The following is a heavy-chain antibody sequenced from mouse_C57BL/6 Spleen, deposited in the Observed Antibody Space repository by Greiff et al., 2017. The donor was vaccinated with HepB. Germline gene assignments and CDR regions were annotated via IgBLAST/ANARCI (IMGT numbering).Heavy chain of an antibody. D-gene: IGHD2-1*01. Sequence: QVQLKQPGAELVKPGASVKMSCKASGYTFTSYWITWVKQRPGQGLEWIGDIYPGSGSTNYNEKFKSKATLTVDTSSSTAYMQLSSLTSEDSAVYYCARSGGKYYAMDYWGQGTSVTVSS. V-gene: IGHV1-55*01. CDR1: GYTFTSYW. CDR2: IYPGSGST. J-gene: IGHJ4*01. CDR3: ARSGGKYYAMDY.